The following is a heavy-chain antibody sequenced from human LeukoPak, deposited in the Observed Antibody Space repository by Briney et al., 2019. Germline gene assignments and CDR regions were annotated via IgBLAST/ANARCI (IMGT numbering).Heavy chain of an antibody. CDR3: ARDKSQKRTSSGWYGPNNNWFDP. Sequence: PGGSLRLSCAASGFTFSSYWMSWVRQAPGKGLEWVANIKQDGSEKYYVDSVKGRFTISRDNAKNSLYLQMNSLRAEDTAVYYCARDKSQKRTSSGWYGPNNNWFDPWGQGTLVTVSS. CDR1: GFTFSSYW. V-gene: IGHV3-7*01. D-gene: IGHD6-19*01. J-gene: IGHJ5*02. CDR2: IKQDGSEK.